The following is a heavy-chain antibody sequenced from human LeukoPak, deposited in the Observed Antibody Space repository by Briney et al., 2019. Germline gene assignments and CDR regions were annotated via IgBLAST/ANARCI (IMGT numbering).Heavy chain of an antibody. Sequence: PGGSLRLSCVASGFTFSSYGMHWVRQAPGKGLEWVAFIRYDGSNKYYADSVKGRFTISRDNSKNTLYLQMNSLRAEDTAVYYCAKLSGYSSGWLFDYWGQGTLVTVSS. D-gene: IGHD6-19*01. CDR2: IRYDGSNK. CDR1: GFTFSSYG. J-gene: IGHJ4*02. V-gene: IGHV3-30*02. CDR3: AKLSGYSSGWLFDY.